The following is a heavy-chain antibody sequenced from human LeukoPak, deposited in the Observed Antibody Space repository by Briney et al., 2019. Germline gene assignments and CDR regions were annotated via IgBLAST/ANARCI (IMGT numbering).Heavy chain of an antibody. CDR2: ISGGGDAT. CDR1: GFTFSSYG. V-gene: IGHV3-23*01. Sequence: PGGSLRLSCAASGFTFSSYGMIWVRQAPGKGPECVSAISGGGDATYYADSVKGRFTVSRDNPKNTLYLQMDSLRAEDTALYYCTRSAPFYFDYWGRGTLVTVFS. CDR3: TRSAPFYFDY. J-gene: IGHJ4*02.